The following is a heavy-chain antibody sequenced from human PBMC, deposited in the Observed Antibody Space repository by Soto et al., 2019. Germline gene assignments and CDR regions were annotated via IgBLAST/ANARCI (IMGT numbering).Heavy chain of an antibody. V-gene: IGHV3-23*01. Sequence: EVQLLESGGGLVQPGGSMRLSCAASGFTFSSYAMSWVRQAPGKGLEWVSAISGSGGSTYYADSVKGRFTISRDNSKNTLYLQMNSLRAEDTAVYYCAKVGDILPCYLYRLSYFQHWGQGTLVTVSS. J-gene: IGHJ1*01. CDR3: AKVGDILPCYLYRLSYFQH. D-gene: IGHD3-9*01. CDR1: GFTFSSYA. CDR2: ISGSGGST.